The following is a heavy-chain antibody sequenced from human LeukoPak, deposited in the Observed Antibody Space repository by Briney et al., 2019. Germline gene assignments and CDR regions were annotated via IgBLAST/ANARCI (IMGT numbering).Heavy chain of an antibody. CDR3: AREPHFDKARGVLPED. V-gene: IGHV4-4*07. CDR1: DDSISNYY. CDR2: IYNSGSS. J-gene: IGHJ1*01. Sequence: SETLSLTCTVSDDSISNYYWSWIRQPAGKGLEWIGRIYNSGSSTSNPSLKSRVTMSLDTSKNQFFLNLRSVTAADTAVYYCAREPHFDKARGVLPEDWAQGILVTVSS. D-gene: IGHD3-9*01.